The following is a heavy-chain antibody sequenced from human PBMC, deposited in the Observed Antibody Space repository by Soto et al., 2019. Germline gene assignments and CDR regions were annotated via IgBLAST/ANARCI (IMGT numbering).Heavy chain of an antibody. Sequence: HPGGSLRLSCAAPGFNFTNHWMHWVRQAPGKGLVWVSRITSDGKSKAYAESVKGRFAISRDNAKNTVYLQMNGLTVEDTAVYYCARESGDWPLNWFDPWGQGTLVTVSS. D-gene: IGHD2-21*02. CDR3: ARESGDWPLNWFDP. CDR1: GFNFTNHW. CDR2: ITSDGKSK. J-gene: IGHJ5*02. V-gene: IGHV3-74*01.